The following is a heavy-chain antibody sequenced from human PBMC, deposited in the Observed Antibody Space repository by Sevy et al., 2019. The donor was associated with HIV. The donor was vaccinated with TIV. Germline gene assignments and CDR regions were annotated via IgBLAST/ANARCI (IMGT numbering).Heavy chain of an antibody. V-gene: IGHV3-7*01. CDR2: LKLGGGEI. J-gene: IGHJ6*02. Sequence: GGSLRLSCVASGFTFSSYWMNWVRQAPGKGLEWVANLKLGGGEIYYVDSVKGRFTISRDKAQNSVYLQMNSLRVEYRAMYYCGQAMDFWGQGTTVTVSS. CDR1: GFTFSSYW. CDR3: GQAMDF.